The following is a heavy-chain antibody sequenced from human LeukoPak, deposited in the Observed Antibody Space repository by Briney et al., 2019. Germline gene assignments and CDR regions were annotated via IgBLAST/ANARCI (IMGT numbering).Heavy chain of an antibody. CDR2: IKQDGSEK. CDR3: ARGIAAAGGYYFDY. J-gene: IGHJ4*02. V-gene: IGHV3-7*01. CDR1: GFTFSSYW. D-gene: IGHD6-13*01. Sequence: GGSLRLSCTASGFTFSSYWMSWVRQAPGKGLEWVANIKQDGSEKYYVDSVKGRFTIPRDNAKNSLYLQMNSLRAEDTAVYYCARGIAAAGGYYFDYWGQGTLVTVSS.